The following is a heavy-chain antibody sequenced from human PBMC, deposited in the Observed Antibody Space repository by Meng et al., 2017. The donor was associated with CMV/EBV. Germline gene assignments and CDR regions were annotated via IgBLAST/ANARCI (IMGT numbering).Heavy chain of an antibody. Sequence: GGSLRLSCAASGFTVSSNYMSWVRQAPGKGLEWVSSISSSSSYIYYADSVKGRFTISRDNAKNSLYLQMNSLRAEDTAVYYCARDANGYGGNSGEGFDPWGQGTLVTVSS. CDR3: ARDANGYGGNSGEGFDP. V-gene: IGHV3-21*01. CDR2: ISSSSSYI. D-gene: IGHD4-23*01. CDR1: GFTVSSNY. J-gene: IGHJ5*02.